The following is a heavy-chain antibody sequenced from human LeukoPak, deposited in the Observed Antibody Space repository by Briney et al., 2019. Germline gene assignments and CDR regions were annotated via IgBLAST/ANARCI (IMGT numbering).Heavy chain of an antibody. J-gene: IGHJ4*02. Sequence: SETLSLTCTVSGGSISSYYWNWIRQPPGKGLEWIGYIYYSGSTTYNPSLKSRVTISSDTSRNQFSLKLSPVTAADTAVYYCARKDSRSWNFDYWDQGTLVTVSS. CDR3: ARKDSRSWNFDY. CDR2: IYYSGST. V-gene: IGHV4-59*01. D-gene: IGHD6-13*01. CDR1: GGSISSYY.